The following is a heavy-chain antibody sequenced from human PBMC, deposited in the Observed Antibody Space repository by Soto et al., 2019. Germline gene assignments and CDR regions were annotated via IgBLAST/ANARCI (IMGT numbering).Heavy chain of an antibody. D-gene: IGHD3-10*01. CDR2: INPMLRIT. CDR3: AGDAPPRSGIYYGMDV. Sequence: QVQLVQSGAEVKKPGSSVKVSCKASGNNFNNYFINWVRQVPGQGLEWMGGINPMLRITQYRQQFQGRITVTADRSTGTSYMGGRGLGSGDTAVYYWAGDAPPRSGIYYGMDVWGQGTTITVSS. J-gene: IGHJ6*02. CDR1: GNNFNNYF. V-gene: IGHV1-69*17.